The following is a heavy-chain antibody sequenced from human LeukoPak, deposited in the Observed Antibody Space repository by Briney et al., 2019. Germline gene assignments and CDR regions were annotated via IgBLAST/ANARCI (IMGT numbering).Heavy chain of an antibody. Sequence: GRSLRLSCAASGFTFSSYVMHWVRQAPGKGLEWVAVISYDGSDKYYADSVKGRFTISRDNSEDTLYLQVNSLRAEDTAVYYCAKARPRNCSGAACYHYFDYWGQGTLVTVSS. V-gene: IGHV3-30-3*01. D-gene: IGHD2-15*01. CDR3: AKARPRNCSGAACYHYFDY. CDR2: ISYDGSDK. J-gene: IGHJ4*02. CDR1: GFTFSSYV.